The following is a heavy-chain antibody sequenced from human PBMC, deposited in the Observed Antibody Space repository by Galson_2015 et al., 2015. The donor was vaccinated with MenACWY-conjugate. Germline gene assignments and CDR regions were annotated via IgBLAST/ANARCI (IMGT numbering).Heavy chain of an antibody. D-gene: IGHD6-25*01. V-gene: IGHV3-7*03. CDR3: AREYKGTEQRLFDFDY. Sequence: SLRLSCAASGFTFSSYWMSWVRQAPGKGLEWVANIKQDGSEKYYVDSVKGRFTISRDNAKNSLYLQMNSLRAEDTAVYYCAREYKGTEQRLFDFDYWGQGTLVTVSS. CDR1: GFTFSSYW. J-gene: IGHJ4*02. CDR2: IKQDGSEK.